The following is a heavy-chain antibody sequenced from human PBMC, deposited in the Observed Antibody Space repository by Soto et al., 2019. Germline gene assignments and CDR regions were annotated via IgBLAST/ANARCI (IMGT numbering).Heavy chain of an antibody. CDR3: ARSRALHYGSGSTLDY. D-gene: IGHD3-10*01. V-gene: IGHV4-34*01. CDR1: GGSFSGYY. CDR2: INHSGST. Sequence: QVQLQQWGAGLLKPSETLSLTCAVYGGSFSGYYWSWIRQPPGKGLEWIGEINHSGSTNYNPSLKRRVTISVDTSKNQFSLKLSAVTAADPAVYYCARSRALHYGSGSTLDYWGQGTLVTVSS. J-gene: IGHJ4*02.